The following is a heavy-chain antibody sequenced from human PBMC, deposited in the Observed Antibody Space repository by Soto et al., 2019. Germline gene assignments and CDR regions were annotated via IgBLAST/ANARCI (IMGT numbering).Heavy chain of an antibody. CDR2: VYSTGRN. CDR1: GVSLNPYY. D-gene: IGHD2-21*01. CDR3: ARDDLYQWTFDY. J-gene: IGHJ4*02. Sequence: QVQLQESGPGLLKPSETLFLTCTVSGVSLNPYYWSWIRQPAGRGLEWIGRVYSTGRNNYNPSLKRRVTMSADTSKNQLSLKLTSVTAADTAVYYCARDDLYQWTFDYWGQAILVTVSS. V-gene: IGHV4-4*07.